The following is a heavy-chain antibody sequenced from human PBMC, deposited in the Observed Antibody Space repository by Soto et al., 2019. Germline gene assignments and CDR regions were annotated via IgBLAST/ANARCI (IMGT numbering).Heavy chain of an antibody. CDR2: IYYSGST. V-gene: IGHV4-59*08. CDR3: ARHGPIAAAGTVFDY. CDR1: GGSISSYY. J-gene: IGHJ4*02. Sequence: QVQLQESGPGLVKPSETLSLTCTVSGGSISSYYWSWIRQPPGKVLEWIGYIYYSGSTNYNPSLKSRVTISVDTSKNQFSLRLSSVTAADTAVYYCARHGPIAAAGTVFDYWGQGTLVTVSS. D-gene: IGHD6-13*01.